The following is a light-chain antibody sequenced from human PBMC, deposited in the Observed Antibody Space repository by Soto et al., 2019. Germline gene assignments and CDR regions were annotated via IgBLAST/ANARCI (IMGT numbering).Light chain of an antibody. CDR1: SSDVGAYNY. CDR3: CSYAGSSTVL. J-gene: IGLJ2*01. V-gene: IGLV2-11*01. CDR2: DVS. Sequence: QSALTQPPSVSGSPGQSVTISCTGTSSDVGAYNYVSWYQQHPGKAPKLMIYDVSKRPSGVPDRFSGSKSGTTASLTISGLQAEDEADYYCCSYAGSSTVLFGGGTKLTVL.